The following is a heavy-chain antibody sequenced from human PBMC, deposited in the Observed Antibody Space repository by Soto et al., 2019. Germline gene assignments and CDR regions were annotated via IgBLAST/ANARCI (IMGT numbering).Heavy chain of an antibody. D-gene: IGHD5-18*01. Sequence: PGESLKISWKGSGYSFASYWIGWVRQMPGKGLEWMRLIYPGPSHTTYTPSFQGQVTISADYSISTSYLQWSSLKASDTAMYYCARNSGYTYGANCFDPCGQGTLVTVSS. V-gene: IGHV5-51*01. CDR1: GYSFASYW. CDR2: IYPGPSHT. CDR3: ARNSGYTYGANCFDP. J-gene: IGHJ5*02.